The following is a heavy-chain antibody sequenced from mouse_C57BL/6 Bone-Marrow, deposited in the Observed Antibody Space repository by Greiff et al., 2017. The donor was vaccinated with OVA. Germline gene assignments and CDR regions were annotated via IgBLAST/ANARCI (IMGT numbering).Heavy chain of an antibody. CDR1: GYTFTSYW. D-gene: IGHD1-1*01. V-gene: IGHV1-74*01. Sequence: QVHVKQPGAELVKPGASVKVSCKASGYTFTSYWMHWVKQRPGQGLEWIGRIHPSDSDTNYNQKFKGKATLTVDKSSSTAYMQLSSLTSEDSAVYYCAPLYYYGSSLFAYWGQGTLVTVSA. J-gene: IGHJ3*01. CDR3: APLYYYGSSLFAY. CDR2: IHPSDSDT.